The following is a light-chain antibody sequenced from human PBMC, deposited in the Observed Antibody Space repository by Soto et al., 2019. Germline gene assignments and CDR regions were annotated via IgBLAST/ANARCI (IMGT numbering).Light chain of an antibody. Sequence: DIQMTQSPSTLSASVGDGVTITCRASQNISVWLAWYQQRPGKAPKFLIYDASNLETGVSSRFIGSGSGTEFTLTIRSLKPDAFATYYRQQYDSSSPTFGQGTKLEIK. V-gene: IGKV1-5*01. J-gene: IGKJ2*01. CDR3: QQYDSSSPT. CDR2: DAS. CDR1: QNISVW.